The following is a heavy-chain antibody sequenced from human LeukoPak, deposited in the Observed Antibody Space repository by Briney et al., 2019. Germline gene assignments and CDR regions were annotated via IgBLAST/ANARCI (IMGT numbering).Heavy chain of an antibody. J-gene: IGHJ3*02. CDR3: ARGVTGYYSDAFDI. Sequence: VASVTVSCKASGGTFSSYAISWVRQAPGQGLEWMGRIIPILGIANYAQKFQGRVTITADKSTSTAYMELSSLRSEDTAVYYCARGVTGYYSDAFDIWGQGTMVTVSS. CDR1: GGTFSSYA. D-gene: IGHD3-9*01. CDR2: IIPILGIA. V-gene: IGHV1-69*04.